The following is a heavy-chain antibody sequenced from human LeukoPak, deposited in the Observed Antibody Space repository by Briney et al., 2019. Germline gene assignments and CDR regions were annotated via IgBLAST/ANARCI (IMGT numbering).Heavy chain of an antibody. CDR2: IYTSGST. Sequence: SETLSLTCTVSGGSISSYYRSWIRQPAGKGLEWIGRIYTSGSTNYNPSLKSRVTMSVDTSKNQFSLKLSSVTAADTAVYYCAREKLEPLKIGAYYFDYWGQGTLVTVSS. CDR3: AREKLEPLKIGAYYFDY. D-gene: IGHD1-1*01. J-gene: IGHJ4*02. CDR1: GGSISSYY. V-gene: IGHV4-4*07.